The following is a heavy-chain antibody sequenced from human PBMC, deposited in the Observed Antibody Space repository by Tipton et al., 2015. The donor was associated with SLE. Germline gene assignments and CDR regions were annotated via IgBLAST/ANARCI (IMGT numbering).Heavy chain of an antibody. Sequence: TLSLTCAVSGYSISSNYYWGWIRQPPGKGLEWIGSIYHSGSTNYNPSLKSRVTISVDTSKNQFSLKLSSVTAADTAVYYCARVGVVTPFDYWGQGTLVTVSS. CDR2: IYHSGST. V-gene: IGHV4-38-2*01. J-gene: IGHJ4*02. CDR3: ARVGVVTPFDY. CDR1: GYSISSNYY. D-gene: IGHD4-23*01.